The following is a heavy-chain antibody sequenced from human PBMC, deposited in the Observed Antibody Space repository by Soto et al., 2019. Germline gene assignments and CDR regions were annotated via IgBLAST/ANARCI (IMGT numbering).Heavy chain of an antibody. Sequence: PSQTLSLTCAISGDSVSSNSAAWNWIRQSPSRGLEWLGGTYYRSKWYNDYAVSVKSRITINPDTSKNQFSLQLNSVTPEDTAVYYCARDLMVRGFTLPQQYGMDVWGQGTTVTVSS. V-gene: IGHV6-1*01. CDR1: GDSVSSNSAA. D-gene: IGHD3-10*01. CDR3: ARDLMVRGFTLPQQYGMDV. CDR2: TYYRSKWYN. J-gene: IGHJ6*02.